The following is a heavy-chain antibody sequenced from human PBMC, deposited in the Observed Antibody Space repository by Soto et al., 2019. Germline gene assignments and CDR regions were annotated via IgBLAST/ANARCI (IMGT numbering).Heavy chain of an antibody. V-gene: IGHV3-9*01. J-gene: IGHJ6*02. CDR1: GFTFDDYA. D-gene: IGHD3-3*01. CDR3: VITYFDSWSFDFYGRDG. Sequence: PGGSLRLSCAASGFTFDDYAMHWVRQAPGKGLEWVSGINWNSGSIDYADSVKGRFTISRDNAKKSLYLQMNSLRAEDTAMYYCVITYFDSWSFDFYGRDGGGQVTTST. CDR2: INWNSGSI.